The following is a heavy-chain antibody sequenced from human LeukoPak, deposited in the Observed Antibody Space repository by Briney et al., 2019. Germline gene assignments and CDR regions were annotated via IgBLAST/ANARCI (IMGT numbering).Heavy chain of an antibody. J-gene: IGHJ3*02. CDR3: ARGYPYDI. CDR2: IYHSGST. D-gene: IGHD1-1*01. Sequence: SETLSLTRAVSGGSISSGGYSWSWIRQPPGKGLEWIGYIYHSGSTYYNPSLKSRVTISVDRSKNQFSLKLSSVTAADTAVYYCARGYPYDIWGQGTMVTVSS. CDR1: GGSISSGGYS. V-gene: IGHV4-30-2*01.